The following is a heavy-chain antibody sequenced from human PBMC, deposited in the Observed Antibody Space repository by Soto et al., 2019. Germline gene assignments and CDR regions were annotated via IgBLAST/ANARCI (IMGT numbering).Heavy chain of an antibody. J-gene: IGHJ4*02. V-gene: IGHV1-18*01. CDR1: GYTFTSYS. Sequence: QVQLVQSGTEVKKPGASVKVSCKASGYTFTSYSITLVRQAPGQGLEWMGWISAYIGNTNYAQKYQGRVTMTTDTSTSTAYMELRSLRSDDTAVYYCARGLSPYDSSGYYADYWGQGTLVTVSS. CDR3: ARGLSPYDSSGYYADY. D-gene: IGHD3-22*01. CDR2: ISAYIGNT.